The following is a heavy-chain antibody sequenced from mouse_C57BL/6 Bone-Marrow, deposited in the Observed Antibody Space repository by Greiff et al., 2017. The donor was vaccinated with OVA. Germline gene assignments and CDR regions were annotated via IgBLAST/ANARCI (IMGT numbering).Heavy chain of an antibody. J-gene: IGHJ3*01. CDR3: AREKNSSGYTSWFAY. CDR1: GFTFSSYA. D-gene: IGHD3-2*02. Sequence: EVQVVESGGGLVKPGGSLKLSCAASGFTFSSYAMSWVRQTPEKRLEWVATISDGGSYTYYPDNVKGRFTISRDNAKNNLYLQMSHLKSEDTAMYYCAREKNSSGYTSWFAYWGKGLWSLSLQ. V-gene: IGHV5-4*01. CDR2: ISDGGSYT.